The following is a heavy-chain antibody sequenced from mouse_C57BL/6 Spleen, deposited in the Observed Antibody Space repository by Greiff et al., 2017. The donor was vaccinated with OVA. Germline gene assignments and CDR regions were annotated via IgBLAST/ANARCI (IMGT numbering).Heavy chain of an antibody. Sequence: EVKVEESGGGLVQPGGSMKLSCVASGFTFSNYWMNWVRQSPEKGLEWVAQIRLKSDNYATHYAESVKGRFTISRDDSKSSVYLQMNNLRAEDTGIYYCTGDYSNYSWFAYWGQGTLVTVSA. CDR1: GFTFSNYW. V-gene: IGHV6-3*01. CDR2: IRLKSDNYAT. CDR3: TGDYSNYSWFAY. D-gene: IGHD2-5*01. J-gene: IGHJ3*01.